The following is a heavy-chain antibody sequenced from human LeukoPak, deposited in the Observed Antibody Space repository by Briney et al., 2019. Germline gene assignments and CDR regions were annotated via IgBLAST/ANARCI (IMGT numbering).Heavy chain of an antibody. V-gene: IGHV3-23*01. CDR2: IGARDGRT. Sequence: GGSLRLSCAASGFTFRDYAMTWVRQAPGKGLDWVALIGARDGRTYYADPVKGRFTISRDNFKNTLYLQMNSLRAEDTAIYYCAKGLYDYALDVWGQGTAVTVSS. J-gene: IGHJ6*02. CDR3: AKGLYDYALDV. CDR1: GFTFRDYA.